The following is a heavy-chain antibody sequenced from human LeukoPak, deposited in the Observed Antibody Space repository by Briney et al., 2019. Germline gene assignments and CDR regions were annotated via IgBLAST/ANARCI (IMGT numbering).Heavy chain of an antibody. CDR1: GYTFTGYY. V-gene: IGHV1-2*04. CDR2: INPNSGGT. D-gene: IGHD3-9*01. CDR3: ARGGPYYDISNPDTDFDY. Sequence: ASVKVSCKASGYTFTGYYMHWVRQAPGQGLEWMGWINPNSGGTNYAQKFQGWVTMTRDTSISTAYMELSRLRSDDTAVYYCARGGPYYDISNPDTDFDYWGQGTLVTVSS. J-gene: IGHJ4*02.